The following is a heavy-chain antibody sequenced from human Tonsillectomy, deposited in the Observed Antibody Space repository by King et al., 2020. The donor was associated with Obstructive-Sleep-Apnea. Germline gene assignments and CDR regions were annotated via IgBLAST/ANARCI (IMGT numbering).Heavy chain of an antibody. V-gene: IGHV4-38-2*02. CDR2: IYHSGST. CDR3: ARARASLYGNYWPEPIANDY. D-gene: IGHD1-7*01. CDR1: GYSISSGYY. Sequence: QLQESGPGLVKPSETLSLTCTVSGYSISSGYYWGWIRQPPGKGLEWIGSIYHSGSTYYNPSLKSRVTISVDTSKNQFSLKLSSVTAADTAVYYCARARASLYGNYWPEPIANDYWGQGTLVTVSS. J-gene: IGHJ4*02.